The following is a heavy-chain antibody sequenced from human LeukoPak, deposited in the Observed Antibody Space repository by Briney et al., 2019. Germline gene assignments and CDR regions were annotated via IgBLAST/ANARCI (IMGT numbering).Heavy chain of an antibody. CDR1: GYTLTELS. J-gene: IGHJ4*02. Sequence: GASVKVSCKVSGYTLTELSMHWVRQAPGKGLEWMGGFDPEDGETIYARKFQGRVTMTEDASTDTAYMELSSLRSEDTAVYYCATVGATRSPFDYWGQGTLVTVSS. CDR3: ATVGATRSPFDY. V-gene: IGHV1-24*01. CDR2: FDPEDGET. D-gene: IGHD1-26*01.